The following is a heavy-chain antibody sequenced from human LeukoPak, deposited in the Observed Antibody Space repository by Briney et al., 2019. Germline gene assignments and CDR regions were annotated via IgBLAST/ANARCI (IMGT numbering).Heavy chain of an antibody. V-gene: IGHV3-30*03. Sequence: PGGSLRLSCAASGFTFSDYSLSWVRQAPGKGLEWVAVISYDGSNKYYVDSVKGRFTISRDNAKNSLYLQMNSLRAEDTAVYYCASDGNYDSSGHPLDYWGQGTLVTVSS. CDR3: ASDGNYDSSGHPLDY. D-gene: IGHD3-22*01. J-gene: IGHJ4*02. CDR1: GFTFSDYS. CDR2: ISYDGSNK.